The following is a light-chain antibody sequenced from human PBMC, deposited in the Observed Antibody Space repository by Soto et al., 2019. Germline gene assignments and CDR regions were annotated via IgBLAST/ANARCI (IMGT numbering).Light chain of an antibody. J-gene: IGLJ3*02. V-gene: IGLV1-40*01. CDR1: NSNIGAGHD. CDR3: QSYENRLSGSEV. Sequence: QAVVTQPPSVSGAPGQRVSISCTGNNSNIGAGHDVHWYQQLPGAAPKLLIFDTRNRPSGVPDRFSGSKSGTSATLAITGLQPDDEADYFCQSYENRLSGSEVFGGGTKLTVL. CDR2: DTR.